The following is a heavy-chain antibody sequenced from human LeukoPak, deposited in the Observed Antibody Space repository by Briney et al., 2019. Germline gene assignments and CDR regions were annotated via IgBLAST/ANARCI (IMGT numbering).Heavy chain of an antibody. CDR3: AKDCGELFYRPFDY. Sequence: SGGSLRLSCSASGFTFSSYWMAWVRQAPGKGPEWVANINQDETEKNYVDSVKGRFTISRDNSKNTLYLQMNSLSADDTAIYYCAKDCGELFYRPFDYWGQGILVTVSS. CDR2: INQDETEK. V-gene: IGHV3-7*03. D-gene: IGHD3-10*01. CDR1: GFTFSSYW. J-gene: IGHJ4*02.